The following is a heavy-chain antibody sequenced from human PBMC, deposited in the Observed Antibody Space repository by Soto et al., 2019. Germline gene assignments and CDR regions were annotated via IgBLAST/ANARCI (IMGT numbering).Heavy chain of an antibody. V-gene: IGHV4-34*01. CDR3: ARTRNRWFDS. D-gene: IGHD1-1*01. J-gene: IGHJ5*01. CDR1: GYSFSDYY. Sequence: PSETLSLTCFVSGYSFSDYYWSWIRQSPGVGLEWIGEINPSGRTEYNPSLRGRVTLSVDTSKDQFSLTLSTMTAADTAVYYCARTRNRWFDSWGQGTLVTVS. CDR2: INPSGRT.